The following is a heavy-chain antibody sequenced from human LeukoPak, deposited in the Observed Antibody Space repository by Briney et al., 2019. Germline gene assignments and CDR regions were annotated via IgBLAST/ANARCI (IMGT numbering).Heavy chain of an antibody. J-gene: IGHJ6*03. Sequence: SETLSLTCAVYGGSFSGYYWSWVRQPPGKGLEWIGEINHSGSTNYNPSLKSRVTISVDTSKNQFSLKLSSVTAADTAVYYCARGLHLWFGELNYYYYYYMDVWGKGTTVTVSS. CDR1: GGSFSGYY. CDR3: ARGLHLWFGELNYYYYYYMDV. CDR2: INHSGST. V-gene: IGHV4-34*01. D-gene: IGHD3-10*01.